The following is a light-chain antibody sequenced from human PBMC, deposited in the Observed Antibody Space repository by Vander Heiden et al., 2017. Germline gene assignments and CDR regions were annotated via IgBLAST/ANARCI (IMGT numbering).Light chain of an antibody. CDR2: PNN. Sequence: QSVLTHPPSASGPPGPRVTVSCSGSNANIGTNAVNWYHQCPGTAPKLLIFPNNQRPSGVPSRFSGSKSGTSASLTINERLSDDEADYYCATWYDSLSAFDVFGSGTKVTVL. CDR3: ATWYDSLSAFDV. J-gene: IGLJ1*01. CDR1: NANIGTNA. V-gene: IGLV1-44*01.